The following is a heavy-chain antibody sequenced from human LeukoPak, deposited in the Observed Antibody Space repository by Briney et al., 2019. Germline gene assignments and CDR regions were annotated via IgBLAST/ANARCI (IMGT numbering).Heavy chain of an antibody. CDR1: GGSLSSYY. Sequence: SETLSLTCTVSGGSLSSYYWSWLRQPPGKGLEWIGYIYYSGSTNYNPSLKSRVTISVDTSKNQFSLKLSSVTAADTAVYYCARDNYGDYYYYYGMDVWGQGTTVTVSS. J-gene: IGHJ6*02. CDR2: IYYSGST. CDR3: ARDNYGDYYYYYGMDV. V-gene: IGHV4-59*01. D-gene: IGHD4-17*01.